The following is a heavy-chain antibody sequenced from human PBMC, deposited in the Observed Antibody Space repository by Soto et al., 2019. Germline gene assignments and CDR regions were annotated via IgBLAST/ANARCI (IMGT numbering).Heavy chain of an antibody. V-gene: IGHV5-10-1*01. J-gene: IGHJ6*02. CDR1: GYSFTTYW. D-gene: IGHD1-26*01. Sequence: GESLKISCQGSGYSFTTYWISWVRQMPGKGLEWMGKIDPADSSTNYSPSFQGHITISVDRSLNTAHLQFSSLKAADTAVYYCARLEKWYYNYYGLDVWGQGTMVTSP. CDR3: ARLEKWYYNYYGLDV. CDR2: IDPADSST.